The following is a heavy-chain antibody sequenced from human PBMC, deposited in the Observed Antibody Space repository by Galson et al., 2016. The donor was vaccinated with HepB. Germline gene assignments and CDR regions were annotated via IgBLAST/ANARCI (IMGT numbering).Heavy chain of an antibody. J-gene: IGHJ5*02. V-gene: IGHV3-11*01. CDR3: AKDRAVATIPDWFDP. Sequence: SLRLSCAASGFIFGDYYMSWIRQAPGNGLEWISYIAGGSTTVYHADSVKGRFTVSRDNSKNTLYLQMNSLRAEDTAVYYCAKDRAVATIPDWFDPWGQGTLVTVSS. CDR1: GFIFGDYY. D-gene: IGHD5-12*01. CDR2: IAGGSTTV.